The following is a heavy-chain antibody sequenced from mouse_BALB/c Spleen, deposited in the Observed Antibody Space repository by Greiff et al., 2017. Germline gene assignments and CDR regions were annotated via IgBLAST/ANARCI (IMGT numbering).Heavy chain of an antibody. CDR1: GFTFSSYT. D-gene: IGHD2-4*01. Sequence: EVQLVESGGGLVKPGGSLKLSCAASGFTFSSYTMSWVRQTPEKRLEWVATISSGGGNTYYPDSVKGRFTISRDNAKNNLYLQMSSLRSEDTALYYCARPTMITTGFAYWGQGTLVTVSA. J-gene: IGHJ3*01. CDR3: ARPTMITTGFAY. CDR2: ISSGGGNT. V-gene: IGHV5-9*03.